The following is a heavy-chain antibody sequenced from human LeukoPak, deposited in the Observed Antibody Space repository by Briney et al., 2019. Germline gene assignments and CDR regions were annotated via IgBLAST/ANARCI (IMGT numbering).Heavy chain of an antibody. CDR1: GYTFTGQY. V-gene: IGHV1-2*02. CDR3: ARSYSYDSSGYYGAK. D-gene: IGHD3-22*01. J-gene: IGHJ4*02. Sequence: ASVKVSCKASGYTFTGQYIRWVRQAPGQGPEWMGWINPNSGGTNYAQKFQGRVTMTRDTSISTAYMEVSSLRSDDTAVYYCARSYSYDSSGYYGAKWGQGTLVTVSS. CDR2: INPNSGGT.